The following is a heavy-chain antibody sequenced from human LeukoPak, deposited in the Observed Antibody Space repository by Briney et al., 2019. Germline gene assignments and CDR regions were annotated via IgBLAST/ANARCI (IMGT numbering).Heavy chain of an antibody. D-gene: IGHD3-16*01. CDR2: IYYSGST. J-gene: IGHJ4*02. V-gene: IGHV4-39*01. Sequence: KASETLSLTCTVSGGSISSSSYYWGWIRQPPGKGLEWIGSIYYSGSTYYNPSLKSRVTISVDTSKNQFSLKLSSVTAADTAVYYCARHKRKGGPEDYWGQGTLVTVSS. CDR3: ARHKRKGGPEDY. CDR1: GGSISSSSYY.